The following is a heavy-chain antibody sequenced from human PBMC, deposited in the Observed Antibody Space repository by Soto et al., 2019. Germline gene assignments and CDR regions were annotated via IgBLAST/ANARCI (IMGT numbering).Heavy chain of an antibody. CDR2: VSASGAGS. Sequence: EVQLLESGGGLLQPGGSLRLSCVASGFTFSNYAMCWVRQAPGKGLEWVAGVSASGAGSYYADSVKGRFAISRDNSRGTLSLEVKSLRVDDTAMYDCAKDRGSGSPWVFDYWGQGTLVTVSS. V-gene: IGHV3-23*01. J-gene: IGHJ4*02. D-gene: IGHD6-19*01. CDR3: AKDRGSGSPWVFDY. CDR1: GFTFSNYA.